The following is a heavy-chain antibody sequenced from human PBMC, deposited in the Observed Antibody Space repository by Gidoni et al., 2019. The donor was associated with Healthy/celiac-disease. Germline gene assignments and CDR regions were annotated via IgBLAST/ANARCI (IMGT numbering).Heavy chain of an antibody. CDR1: TVINYA. Sequence: EVQLVESGGGLVQPGGSLRLACEASTVINYAMSWVRQTPGKGLEWVSGISGTDDSIYYGDSVKGRFTISRDDSKNTLYLQMDSLRVDDTAVYYCAKDWWSDAFHIWGQGTTVTVSS. D-gene: IGHD2-15*01. CDR2: ISGTDDSI. J-gene: IGHJ3*02. CDR3: AKDWWSDAFHI. V-gene: IGHV3-23*04.